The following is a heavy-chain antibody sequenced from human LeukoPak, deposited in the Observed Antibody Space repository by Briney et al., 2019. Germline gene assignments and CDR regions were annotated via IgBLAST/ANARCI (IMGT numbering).Heavy chain of an antibody. D-gene: IGHD3-22*01. Sequence: PSETLSLTCTVSGGSISSYYWSWIRQPAGKGLEWIGRIYTSGSTNYNPSLKSRVTMSVDMSKNQFSLKLSSVTAADTAVYYCAREGSSSRGYYYDSSGYLDYWGQGTLVTVSS. CDR3: AREGSSSRGYYYDSSGYLDY. CDR2: IYTSGST. J-gene: IGHJ4*02. CDR1: GGSISSYY. V-gene: IGHV4-4*07.